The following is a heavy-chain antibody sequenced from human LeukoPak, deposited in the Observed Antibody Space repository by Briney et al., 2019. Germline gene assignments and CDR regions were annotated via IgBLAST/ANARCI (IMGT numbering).Heavy chain of an antibody. CDR3: ARSIVGAALCAFDI. CDR1: GVSINSYY. CDR2: IYYSGST. V-gene: IGHV4-59*01. Sequence: SETLSLTCTVSGVSINSYYWRWIRQPPGKGLEGIGYIYYSGSTNYNPSLKSRVTMSVDTSKNQFSLKLSSVTAADTAVYYCARSIVGAALCAFDIWGQGTMVTVSS. J-gene: IGHJ3*02. D-gene: IGHD1-26*01.